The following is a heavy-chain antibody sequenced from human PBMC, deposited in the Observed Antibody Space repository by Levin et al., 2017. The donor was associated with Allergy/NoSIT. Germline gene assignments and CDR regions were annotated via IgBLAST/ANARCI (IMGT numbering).Heavy chain of an antibody. CDR2: ISYDGSNK. Sequence: SGGSLRLSCAASGFTFSSYGMHWVRQAPGKGLEWVAVISYDGSNKYYADSVKGRFTISRDNSKNTLYLQMNSLRAEDTAVYYCAKDGSAWKWELVYYFDYWGQGTLVTVSS. J-gene: IGHJ4*02. D-gene: IGHD1-26*01. CDR3: AKDGSAWKWELVYYFDY. CDR1: GFTFSSYG. V-gene: IGHV3-30*18.